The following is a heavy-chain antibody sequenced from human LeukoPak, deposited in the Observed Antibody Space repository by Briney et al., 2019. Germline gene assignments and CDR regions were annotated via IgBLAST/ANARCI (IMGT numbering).Heavy chain of an antibody. V-gene: IGHV3-21*01. J-gene: IGHJ6*02. D-gene: IGHD3-22*01. Sequence: GGSLRLSCAASGFTFSSYSMNWVRQAPGKGLEWVSSISSSSSCIYYADSVKGRFTISRDNAKNSLYLQMNSLRAEDTAVYYCARDRYYDSSGYSSVMDVWGQGTTVTVSS. CDR2: ISSSSSCI. CDR3: ARDRYYDSSGYSSVMDV. CDR1: GFTFSSYS.